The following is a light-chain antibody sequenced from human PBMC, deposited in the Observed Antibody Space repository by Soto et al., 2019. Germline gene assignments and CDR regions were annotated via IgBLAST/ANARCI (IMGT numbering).Light chain of an antibody. CDR2: DAS. CDR3: QQYNNWPPYT. Sequence: EVVMTQSPATLSVSPGERATLSCRASQTVSSNLAWYQQKPGQAPRLLIYDASTMATGIPARFSGSGSGTEVTLTISSLQYEDSAVYLCQQYNNWPPYTIGPGTKVDIK. CDR1: QTVSSN. J-gene: IGKJ3*01. V-gene: IGKV3-15*01.